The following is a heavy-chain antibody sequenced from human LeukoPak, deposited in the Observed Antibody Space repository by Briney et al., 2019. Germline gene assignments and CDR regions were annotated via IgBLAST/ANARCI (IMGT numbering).Heavy chain of an antibody. Sequence: SQTLSLTCAISGDSFSSNSAAWNWLRQSSSRGFEWLGRTYYRSKLYNDYAVSVKSLITINPDTSKNQISLQLNSVTPEDTAVYYCARERWYLDYWGQGTLVTVSS. CDR1: GDSFSSNSAA. CDR2: TYYRSKLYN. CDR3: ARERWYLDY. V-gene: IGHV6-1*01. D-gene: IGHD6-13*01. J-gene: IGHJ4*02.